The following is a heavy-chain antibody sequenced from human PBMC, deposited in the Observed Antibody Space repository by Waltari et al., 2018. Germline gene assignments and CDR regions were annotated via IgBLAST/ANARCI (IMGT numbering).Heavy chain of an antibody. Sequence: EVQLVESGGGLVKPGGSLRLSCAASGFTFGSYDMNWVRQAPGKGVEWVSSISTSINYIYYADSVKGRFTISRDNAKSSLYLQMNSLRAEDTAVYYCARWDVWGYFFDYWGQGTLVTVSS. CDR3: ARWDVWGYFFDY. CDR1: GFTFGSYD. V-gene: IGHV3-21*01. J-gene: IGHJ4*02. CDR2: ISTSINYI. D-gene: IGHD7-27*01.